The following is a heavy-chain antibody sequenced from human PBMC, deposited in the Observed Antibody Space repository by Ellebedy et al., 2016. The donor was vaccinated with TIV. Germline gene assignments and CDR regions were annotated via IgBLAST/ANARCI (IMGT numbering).Heavy chain of an antibody. J-gene: IGHJ4*02. Sequence: GESLKISCAASGFTFSRYGMHWVRQAPGKGLEWVAVIWYDGSDQYYADSVKGRFTVSRDNSKNTLYLQMNSLRAEDTAVYYCARDIGYPSGDFDYWGQGTLVTVSS. CDR3: ARDIGYPSGDFDY. CDR2: IWYDGSDQ. D-gene: IGHD1-26*01. V-gene: IGHV3-33*08. CDR1: GFTFSRYG.